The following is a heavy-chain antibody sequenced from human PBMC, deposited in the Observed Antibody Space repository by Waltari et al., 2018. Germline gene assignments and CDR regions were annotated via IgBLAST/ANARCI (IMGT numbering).Heavy chain of an antibody. D-gene: IGHD3-22*01. V-gene: IGHV3-21*01. CDR1: GFTFSSYS. J-gene: IGHJ4*02. CDR3: ARDHGSFYDSSGYYPLLFDY. Sequence: EVQLVESGGGLVKPGGSLRLSCAASGFTFSSYSMNWVRQAPGKGLEWVSSISSSSSYIDYADAGKGRFTVSRDNAKNSLYLQMNSLRAEDTAVYYCARDHGSFYDSSGYYPLLFDYWGQGTLVTVSS. CDR2: ISSSSSYI.